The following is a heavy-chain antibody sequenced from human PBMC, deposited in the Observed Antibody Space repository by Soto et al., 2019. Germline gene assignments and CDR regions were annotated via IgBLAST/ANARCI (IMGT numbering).Heavy chain of an antibody. V-gene: IGHV1-2*02. D-gene: IGHD6-13*01. CDR2: INPNSGGT. CDR1: GYTFTGYY. CDR3: ASSPDTSLWQLGPTDAFDI. Sequence: GASVKVSCKASGYTFTGYYMHWVRQAPGQGLEWMGWINPNSGGTNYAQKFQGRVTMTRDTSISTAYMELSRLRSDDTAVYYCASSPDTSLWQLGPTDAFDIWGQGTMVTVSS. J-gene: IGHJ3*02.